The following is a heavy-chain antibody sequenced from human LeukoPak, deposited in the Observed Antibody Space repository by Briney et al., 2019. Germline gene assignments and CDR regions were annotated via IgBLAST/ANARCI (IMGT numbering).Heavy chain of an antibody. J-gene: IGHJ3*01. D-gene: IGHD3-10*01. Sequence: SGGSLRLSCAASGFTFSTYSMNRVRQAPGKGLEWVSSIATSSNYIYYAGSLKGRFTISRDNAKNSLYLHMNSLRPEDTAVYYCARGRSITILRGVAISDGFDLWGQGTKVTVS. CDR3: ARGRSITILRGVAISDGFDL. CDR1: GFTFSTYS. V-gene: IGHV3-21*06. CDR2: IATSSNYI.